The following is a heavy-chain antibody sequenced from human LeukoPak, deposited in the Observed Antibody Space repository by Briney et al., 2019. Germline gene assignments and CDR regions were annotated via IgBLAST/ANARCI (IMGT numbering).Heavy chain of an antibody. Sequence: GGSLRLSCAASGFTFSKYWMLWVRQAPGKGLESVSRINTDGSVRTYADSVKGRFTVSRDNADNTMFLQMNSVRDEDTAVYYCATKQWLAPPPDSWGQGTPVTVSS. CDR1: GFTFSKYW. CDR2: INTDGSVR. V-gene: IGHV3-74*01. CDR3: ATKQWLAPPPDS. D-gene: IGHD6-19*01. J-gene: IGHJ4*02.